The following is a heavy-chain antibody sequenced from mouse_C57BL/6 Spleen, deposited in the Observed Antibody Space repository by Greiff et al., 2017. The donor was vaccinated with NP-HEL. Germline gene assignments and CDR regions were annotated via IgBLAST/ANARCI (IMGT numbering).Heavy chain of an antibody. J-gene: IGHJ2*01. V-gene: IGHV1-82*01. CDR1: GYAFSSSW. Sequence: VKLQESGPELVKPGASVKISCKASGYAFSSSWMNWVKQRPGKGLEWIGRIYPGDGDTNYNGKFKGKATLTADKSSSTAYMQLSSLTSEDSAVYFCARDVIYYGNYSDYWGQGTTLTVSS. CDR3: ARDVIYYGNYSDY. D-gene: IGHD2-1*01. CDR2: IYPGDGDT.